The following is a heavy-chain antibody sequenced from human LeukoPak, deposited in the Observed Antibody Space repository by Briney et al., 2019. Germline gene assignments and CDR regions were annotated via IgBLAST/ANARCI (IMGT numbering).Heavy chain of an antibody. Sequence: SETLSLTCTVSGGSISSYYWSWIRQPPGKGLEWIGYIYYSGSTNYNPSLKSRVTISVDTSKNQFSLKLSSVTAADTAVYYCARLPRISMLRGVSDYYMDVWGKGTTVTISS. CDR3: ARLPRISMLRGVSDYYMDV. CDR1: GGSISSYY. J-gene: IGHJ6*03. CDR2: IYYSGST. V-gene: IGHV4-59*08. D-gene: IGHD3-10*01.